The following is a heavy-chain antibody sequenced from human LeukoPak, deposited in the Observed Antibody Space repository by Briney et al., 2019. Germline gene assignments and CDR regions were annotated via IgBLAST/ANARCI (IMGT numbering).Heavy chain of an antibody. Sequence: GGSLRLSCAASGFTFSSYAMSWVRQAPGKGLEWVSAISGSGGSTYYADSVKGRFTISRDNSKNTLYLQMNSLRAEDTAVYYCARSPGYCSGGSCYYYYYGMDVWGQGTTVTVSS. V-gene: IGHV3-23*01. J-gene: IGHJ6*02. CDR3: ARSPGYCSGGSCYYYYYGMDV. CDR1: GFTFSSYA. CDR2: ISGSGGST. D-gene: IGHD2-15*01.